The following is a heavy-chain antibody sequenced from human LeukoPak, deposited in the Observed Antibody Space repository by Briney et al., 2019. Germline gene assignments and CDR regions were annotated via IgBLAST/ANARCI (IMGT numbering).Heavy chain of an antibody. J-gene: IGHJ4*02. CDR3: ARDGRYCSGGSCYLFHFDY. V-gene: IGHV1-69*13. Sequence: SVKVSCKASGGTFSSYAISWVRQAPGQGLEWMGGIIPIFGTANYAQKFQGRVTITADESTSTAYMELSSLRSEDTAVYYCARDGRYCSGGSCYLFHFDYWGQGTLVTVSS. CDR2: IIPIFGTA. CDR1: GGTFSSYA. D-gene: IGHD2-15*01.